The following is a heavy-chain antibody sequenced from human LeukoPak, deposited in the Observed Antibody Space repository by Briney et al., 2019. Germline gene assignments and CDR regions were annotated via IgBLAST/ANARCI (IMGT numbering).Heavy chain of an antibody. CDR3: ARVHSGTIFDY. CDR1: GGSISSSSYY. V-gene: IGHV4-39*07. Sequence: SETLSLTCTVSGGSISSSSYYWGWIRQPPGKGLEWIGSIYYSGSTNYNPSLKSRVTISVDTSKNQFSLKLSSVTAADTAVYYCARVHSGTIFDYWGQGTLVTVSS. D-gene: IGHD2-2*01. CDR2: IYYSGST. J-gene: IGHJ4*02.